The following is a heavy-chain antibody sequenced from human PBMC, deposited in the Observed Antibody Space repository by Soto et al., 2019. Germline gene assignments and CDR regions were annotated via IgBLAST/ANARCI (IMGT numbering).Heavy chain of an antibody. J-gene: IGHJ4*02. D-gene: IGHD6-13*01. CDR1: GFTFSSYG. CDR3: ARDLGSSLGSVDY. V-gene: IGHV3-33*01. CDR2: IWYDGSNK. Sequence: VQLVESGGGVVQPGRSLRLSCAASGFTFSSYGMHWVRQAPGKGLEWVAVIWYDGSNKYYADSVKGRFTISRDNSKNTLYLQMNSLRAEDTAVYYCARDLGSSLGSVDYWGQGTLVTVSS.